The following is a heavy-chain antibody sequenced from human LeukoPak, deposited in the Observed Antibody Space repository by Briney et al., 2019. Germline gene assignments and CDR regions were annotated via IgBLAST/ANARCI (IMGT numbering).Heavy chain of an antibody. D-gene: IGHD3-10*01. CDR3: AKEAPGETLWFGELLPGDYFDY. CDR1: GFTFSSYG. J-gene: IGHJ4*02. V-gene: IGHV3-30*18. CDR2: ISYDGSNK. Sequence: PGGPLRLSCAASGFTFSSYGMHWVRQAPGKGLEWVAVISYDGSNKYYADSVKGRFTISRDNSKNTLYLQMNSLRAEDTAVYYCAKEAPGETLWFGELLPGDYFDYWGQGTLVTVSS.